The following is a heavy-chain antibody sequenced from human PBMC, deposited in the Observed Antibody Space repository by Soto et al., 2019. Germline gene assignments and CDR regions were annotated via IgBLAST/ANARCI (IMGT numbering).Heavy chain of an antibody. D-gene: IGHD1-1*01. CDR2: IWYDGSNK. Sequence: GGSLRLSCAASGFTFSSYGMHWVRQAPGKGLEWVAVIWYDGSNKYYADSVKGRFTISRDNSKNTQYLQMNSLRAEDMAVYYCARELPNNWNDARKGWFDPWGQGTLVTVSS. CDR3: ARELPNNWNDARKGWFDP. CDR1: GFTFSSYG. V-gene: IGHV3-33*01. J-gene: IGHJ5*02.